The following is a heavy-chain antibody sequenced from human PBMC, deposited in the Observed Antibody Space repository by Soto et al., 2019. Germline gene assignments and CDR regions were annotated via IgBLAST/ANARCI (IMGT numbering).Heavy chain of an antibody. CDR3: ARSDIVVVVAATPPLFDY. CDR1: GFTFSSYS. J-gene: IGHJ4*02. Sequence: GGSLRLSCAASGFTFSSYSMNWVRQAPGKGLEWVSSISSSSSYIYYADSVKGRFTISRDNAKNSLYLQMNSLRAEDTAVYYYARSDIVVVVAATPPLFDYWGQGTLVTVSS. CDR2: ISSSSSYI. V-gene: IGHV3-21*01. D-gene: IGHD2-15*01.